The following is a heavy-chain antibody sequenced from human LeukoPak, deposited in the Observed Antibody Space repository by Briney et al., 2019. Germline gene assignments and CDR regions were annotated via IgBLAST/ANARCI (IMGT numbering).Heavy chain of an antibody. CDR3: ARDSRGHSGYDLDY. J-gene: IGHJ4*02. CDR1: GASVNSGSSY. Sequence: PSETLSLTCTVSGASVNSGSSYWSWVRQPPGKGLEWIGYIYYSGITNYNPSLKSRVTMSVDTSKNQFSLKLSSVTAADTAIYYCARDSRGHSGYDLDYWGQGTLVTVSS. V-gene: IGHV4-61*01. CDR2: IYYSGIT. D-gene: IGHD5-12*01.